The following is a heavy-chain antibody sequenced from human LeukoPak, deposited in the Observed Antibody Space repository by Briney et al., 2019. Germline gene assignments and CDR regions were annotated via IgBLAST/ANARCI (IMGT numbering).Heavy chain of an antibody. CDR3: ARDEQLAGDYYYYGMDV. Sequence: SETLSLTCTVSGGSISSYYWSWIRQPAGKGLEWIGRIYTSGSTNYNPSLKSRVTMSVDTSKNQFSLKLSSVTAADTAVYYCARDEQLAGDYYYYGMDVWGQGTTVTVS. V-gene: IGHV4-4*07. CDR1: GGSISSYY. CDR2: IYTSGST. D-gene: IGHD6-13*01. J-gene: IGHJ6*02.